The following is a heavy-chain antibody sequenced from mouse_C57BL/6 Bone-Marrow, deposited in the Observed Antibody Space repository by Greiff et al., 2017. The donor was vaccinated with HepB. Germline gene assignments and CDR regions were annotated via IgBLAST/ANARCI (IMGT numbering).Heavy chain of an antibody. D-gene: IGHD1-1*01. CDR2: IYPGDGDT. CDR1: GYAFSSSW. Sequence: QVQLQQSGPELVKPGASVKISCKASGYAFSSSWMNWVKQRPGKGLEWIGRIYPGDGDTNYNGKFKGKATLTADKSSSTAYMQLSSLTSEDSAVYCCARKVTTVVATIWYFDVWGTGTTVTVSS. V-gene: IGHV1-82*01. CDR3: ARKVTTVVATIWYFDV. J-gene: IGHJ1*03.